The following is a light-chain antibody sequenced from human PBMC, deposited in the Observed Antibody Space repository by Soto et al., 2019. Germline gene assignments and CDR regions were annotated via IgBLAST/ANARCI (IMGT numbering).Light chain of an antibody. V-gene: IGLV1-44*01. CDR2: SSN. CDR3: ASWDDSLNGFDV. Sequence: QTVVTQPPSASGTPGQRVTISCSGSSSNIGSNSVNWYQQFPGTAPKLLIYSSNQRPSGVPDRFSGSKSGTSASLAISGLQSEDDADYYCASWDDSLNGFDVFGTGTKLTVL. CDR1: SSNIGSNS. J-gene: IGLJ1*01.